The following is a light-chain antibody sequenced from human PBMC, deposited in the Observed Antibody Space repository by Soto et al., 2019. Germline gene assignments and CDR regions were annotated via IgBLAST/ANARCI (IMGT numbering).Light chain of an antibody. CDR3: QESATTRWA. Sequence: DIQMTQSPSSLSASVGDRVTITCRASQSISSFLTWYQQKAGKAPKLLIYAASHLQSGVSSRFSGSGSGTDFTLTISSLHPEDFATFYCQESATTRWAFGQGTKVDIK. V-gene: IGKV1-39*01. J-gene: IGKJ1*01. CDR2: AAS. CDR1: QSISSF.